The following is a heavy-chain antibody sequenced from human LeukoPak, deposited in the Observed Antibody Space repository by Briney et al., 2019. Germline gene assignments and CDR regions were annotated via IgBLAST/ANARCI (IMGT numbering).Heavy chain of an antibody. V-gene: IGHV4-39*01. Sequence: SETLSLTCTVSGGSISTISSSTYYWGWIRQAPGKGLEWIGSLFSGENSPYNPSHKSRATLSVDTSNNQFSLKLPSVTAADAAVYFCARQLPTAAADTRGYFDYWGQGTVVTVSS. J-gene: IGHJ4*02. CDR3: ARQLPTAAADTRGYFDY. D-gene: IGHD6-25*01. CDR1: GGSISTISSSTYY. CDR2: LFSGENS.